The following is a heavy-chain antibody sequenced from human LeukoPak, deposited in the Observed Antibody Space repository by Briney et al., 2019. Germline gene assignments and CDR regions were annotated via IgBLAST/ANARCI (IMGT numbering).Heavy chain of an antibody. Sequence: PGGSLRLSCAASGFTFSSYAMHWVRQAPGKGLVWVSRINSDGGSTSYADSVKGRFTISRDNAKNTLYLQMNSLRAEDTAVYYCARVQRRDLDPNSGSYQAGGDYFDYWGQGTLVTVSS. D-gene: IGHD1-26*01. CDR1: GFTFSSYA. J-gene: IGHJ4*02. CDR2: INSDGGST. CDR3: ARVQRRDLDPNSGSYQAGGDYFDY. V-gene: IGHV3-74*01.